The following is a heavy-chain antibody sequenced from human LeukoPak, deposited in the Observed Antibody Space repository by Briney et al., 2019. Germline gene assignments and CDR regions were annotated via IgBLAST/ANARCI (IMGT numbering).Heavy chain of an antibody. CDR2: IYHSGST. D-gene: IGHD1-26*01. CDR3: ARDGSIRGYYYGMDV. V-gene: IGHV4-30-2*01. J-gene: IGHJ6*02. CDR1: GGSISSGGYS. Sequence: SETLSLTCTVSGGSISSGGYSWSWIRQPPGKGLEWIGYIYHSGSTYYNPSLKSRVTISVDRSKNQFSLKLSSVTAADTAVYYCARDGSIRGYYYGMDVWGQGTTVTVSS.